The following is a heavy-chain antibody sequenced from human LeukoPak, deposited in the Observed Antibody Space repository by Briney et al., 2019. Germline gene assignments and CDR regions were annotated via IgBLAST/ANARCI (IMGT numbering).Heavy chain of an antibody. CDR1: GFTVSRDS. Sequence: GGCLRLSCAAAGFTVSRDSMNWVRQAAGEGREWVSSISSSSSYIYYADSGKGRFTIARDNGKNSLSLQMNSLRAEHTAVYYCARDTYVVVVPAAKVYYYYYMDVWGKGTTVTISS. CDR2: ISSSSSYI. CDR3: ARDTYVVVVPAAKVYYYYYMDV. V-gene: IGHV3-21*01. J-gene: IGHJ6*03. D-gene: IGHD2-2*01.